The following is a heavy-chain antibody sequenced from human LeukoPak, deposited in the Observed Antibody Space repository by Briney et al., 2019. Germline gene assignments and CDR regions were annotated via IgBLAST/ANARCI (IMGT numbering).Heavy chain of an antibody. CDR1: GFTFSSFA. Sequence: GSLRLSCAASGFTFSSFAMHWVRQAPGKGLEWVAIISFDGSNKDYADSIKGRFTVSRDNSKNTLYLQMNSLRTEDTAVYFCAKERISPAGTYDYWGQGTLVTVSS. CDR2: ISFDGSNK. J-gene: IGHJ4*02. D-gene: IGHD6-13*01. CDR3: AKERISPAGTYDY. V-gene: IGHV3-30*04.